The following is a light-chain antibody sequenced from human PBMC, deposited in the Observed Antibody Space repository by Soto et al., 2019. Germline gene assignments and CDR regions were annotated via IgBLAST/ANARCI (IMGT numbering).Light chain of an antibody. CDR3: QQYGTSAIT. CDR2: GAS. CDR1: QSVSSR. J-gene: IGKJ5*01. V-gene: IGKV3-20*01. Sequence: ETVLTQSPGTLSLSPGERATLSCRASQSVSSRLAWYQQKPGQAPRLLISGASSRATGIPDRFSGSGSGTDFTLTISRLEPEDFALYYCQQYGTSAITFGQGTRLEIK.